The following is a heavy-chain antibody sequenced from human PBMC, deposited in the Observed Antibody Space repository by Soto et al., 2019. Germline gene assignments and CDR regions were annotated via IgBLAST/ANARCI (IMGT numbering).Heavy chain of an antibody. CDR1: AFSLSNARMG. Sequence: GPTPANSAHSLTLTCNVSAFSLSNARMGVSWIRQPPGKALEWLAHIFSNGEKSYSTSLHSRLTISRDKLKSQVVLTMTNMDPVDTATYYCTRRILKYYFDDWGQGTLGSVSS. CDR3: TRRILKYYFDD. J-gene: IGHJ4*02. D-gene: IGHD2-8*02. V-gene: IGHV2-26*01. CDR2: IFSNGEK.